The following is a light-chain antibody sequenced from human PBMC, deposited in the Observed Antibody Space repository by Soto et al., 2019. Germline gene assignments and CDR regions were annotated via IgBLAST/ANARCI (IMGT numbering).Light chain of an antibody. Sequence: ESVLTQSPGTLSLSPGERATLSCRASQSVSSNSLAWYQQKPGQAPRLLIYGASSRATGIPDRFSGSGSGTDFTLTISRLEPEDFAVYYCQQYGNSPLTFGQGTKVEIK. V-gene: IGKV3-20*01. CDR2: GAS. J-gene: IGKJ1*01. CDR3: QQYGNSPLT. CDR1: QSVSSNS.